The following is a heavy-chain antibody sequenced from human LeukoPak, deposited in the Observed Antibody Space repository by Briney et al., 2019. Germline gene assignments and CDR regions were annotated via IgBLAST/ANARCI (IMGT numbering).Heavy chain of an antibody. CDR3: VGVRYNYGLSAY. J-gene: IGHJ4*02. CDR1: GFTFSSYA. Sequence: GGSLRLSCAASGFTFSSYAMHWVRQAPGKGLEWVAVISYDGSNKYYADSVKGRFTISRDNSKNTLYLQMNNLRADDTAIYYCVGVRYNYGLSAYWGQGTLVIVSS. D-gene: IGHD5-18*01. V-gene: IGHV3-30-3*01. CDR2: ISYDGSNK.